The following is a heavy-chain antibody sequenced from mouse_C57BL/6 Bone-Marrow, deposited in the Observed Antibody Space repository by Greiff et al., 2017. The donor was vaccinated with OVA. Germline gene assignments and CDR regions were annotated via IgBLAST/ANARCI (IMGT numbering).Heavy chain of an antibody. CDR2: IDPSDSYP. J-gene: IGHJ2*01. CDR1: GYTFTSYW. Sequence: VQLQQPGAELVKPGASVKLSCKASGYTFTSYWMQWVKQRPGQGLEWIGEIDPSDSYPNYNQKFKGKATLTVDTSSSTAYMQLSSLTSEDSAVYYCARGGPRFDYWGQGTTLTVSS. CDR3: ARGGPRFDY. V-gene: IGHV1-50*01.